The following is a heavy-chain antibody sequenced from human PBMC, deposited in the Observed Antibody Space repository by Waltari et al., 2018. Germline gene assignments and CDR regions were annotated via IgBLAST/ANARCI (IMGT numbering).Heavy chain of an antibody. Sequence: EVQLLESGGGLVQPGGSLRLSWLASGFTFSNYAMTWVRQGPGKGLEWVSAISGGGIKTYYADSVKGRFTISRDNSKNTLYLQMNSLRAEDTAVYSCARVHSLGQYDSNGQESNFDHWGQGALVTVSS. D-gene: IGHD3-16*01. V-gene: IGHV3-23*01. J-gene: IGHJ4*02. CDR1: GFTFSNYA. CDR2: ISGGGIKT. CDR3: ARVHSLGQYDSNGQESNFDH.